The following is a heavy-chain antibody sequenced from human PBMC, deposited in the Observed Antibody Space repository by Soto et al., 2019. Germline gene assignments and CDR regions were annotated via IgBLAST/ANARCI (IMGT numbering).Heavy chain of an antibody. CDR1: GDSISSGSYC. D-gene: IGHD3-10*01. J-gene: IGHJ5*02. V-gene: IGHV4-39*07. CDR2: VYYSGTT. CDR3: ARGLGP. Sequence: SETLSLTCTVCGDSISSGSYCWDWIRQPPGKGLEWIGNVYYSGTTYYNPSLKSRVTISVDRSKNQFSLKLSSVTPADTAVYYCARGLGPWGQGTPVTVSS.